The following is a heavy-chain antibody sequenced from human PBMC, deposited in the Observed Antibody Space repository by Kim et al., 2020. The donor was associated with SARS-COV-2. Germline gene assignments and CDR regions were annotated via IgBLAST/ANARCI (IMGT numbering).Heavy chain of an antibody. CDR3: ARPIGYYHFPLGY. V-gene: IGHV4-39*01. CDR2: IYYSGST. CDR1: GGSISSSSYY. D-gene: IGHD3-22*01. J-gene: IGHJ4*02. Sequence: SETLSLTCTVSGGSISSSSYYWGWIRQPPGKGLEWIGSIYYSGSTYYNPSLKSRVTISVDTSKNQFSLKLSSVTAADTAVYYCARPIGYYHFPLGYWGQGTLVTVSS.